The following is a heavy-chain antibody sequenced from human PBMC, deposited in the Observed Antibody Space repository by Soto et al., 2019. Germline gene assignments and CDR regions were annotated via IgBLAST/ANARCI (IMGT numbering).Heavy chain of an antibody. D-gene: IGHD3-16*01. CDR1: GFTFSDYY. CDR2: ISSSGSTI. Sequence: PGGSLRLSCAASGFTFSDYYMSWIRQAPGKGLEWVSYISSSGSTIYYADSVKGRFTISRDNAKNSLYLQMNSLRAEDTAVYYCASIELVGGGGRLHDAFDIWGQGTMVTVSS. J-gene: IGHJ3*02. V-gene: IGHV3-11*01. CDR3: ASIELVGGGGRLHDAFDI.